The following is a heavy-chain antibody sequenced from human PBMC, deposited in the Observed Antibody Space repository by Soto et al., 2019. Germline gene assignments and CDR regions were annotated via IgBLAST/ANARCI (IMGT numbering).Heavy chain of an antibody. Sequence: SETLSLTCTVSGGSISSGGYFWSWIRQHPGKGLEWIGYIYYSGSTYYNPSLKSRVTISVDTSKNQFSLKLSSVTAADTAVYYCARSNSDDSSGYLPYYFDYWGQGTLVTVSS. CDR2: IYYSGST. J-gene: IGHJ4*02. D-gene: IGHD3-22*01. CDR1: GGSISSGGYF. V-gene: IGHV4-31*03. CDR3: ARSNSDDSSGYLPYYFDY.